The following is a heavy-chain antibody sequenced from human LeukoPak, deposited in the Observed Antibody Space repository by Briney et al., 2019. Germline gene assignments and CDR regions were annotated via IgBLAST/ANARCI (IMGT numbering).Heavy chain of an antibody. CDR2: ISSSGSTI. CDR1: GFTFSDYY. J-gene: IGHJ6*03. CDR3: ARARLQRVVNHYYYYMDV. D-gene: IGHD3-3*01. V-gene: IGHV3-11*04. Sequence: PGGSLRLSCAASGFTFSDYYMSWIRQAPGKGLEWVSYISSSGSTIYYADSVKGRFTISRDNAKNSLYLQMNSLRAEDTAVYYCARARLQRVVNHYYYYMDVWGKGTTVTVSS.